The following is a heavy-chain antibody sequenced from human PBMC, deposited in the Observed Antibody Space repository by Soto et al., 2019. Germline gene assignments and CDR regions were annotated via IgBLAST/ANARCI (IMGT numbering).Heavy chain of an antibody. D-gene: IGHD3-22*01. J-gene: IGHJ4*02. CDR2: ISYDGSNK. CDR1: GFTFSSYG. CDR3: ASEVVVHDY. V-gene: IGHV3-30*03. Sequence: QVQLVESGGGVVQPGRSLRLSCAASGFTFSSYGMHWVRQAPGKGLEWVAVISYDGSNKYYADSGKRRFPISRDNSKNTLYLQMNSLRAEDTAVYYCASEVVVHDYWGQGTLVTVSS.